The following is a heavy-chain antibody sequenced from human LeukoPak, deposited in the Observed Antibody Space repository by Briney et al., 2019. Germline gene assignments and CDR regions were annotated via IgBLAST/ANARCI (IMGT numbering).Heavy chain of an antibody. D-gene: IGHD3-22*01. CDR3: ARARKRGYYDSSGYYY. CDR2: INPNSGGT. J-gene: IGHJ4*02. Sequence: ASVKVSCKASGYTFTGYYMHWVRQAPGQGLEWMGRINPNSGGTNYAQKFQGRVTMTRDTSISTAYMELSRLRSDDTAVYYCARARKRGYYDSSGYYYWGQGTLVTVSS. V-gene: IGHV1-2*06. CDR1: GYTFTGYY.